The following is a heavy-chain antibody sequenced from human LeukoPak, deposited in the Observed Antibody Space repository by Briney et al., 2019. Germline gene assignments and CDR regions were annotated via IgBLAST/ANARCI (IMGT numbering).Heavy chain of an antibody. CDR2: ISSRSTHI. J-gene: IGHJ4*02. V-gene: IGHV3-21*01. D-gene: IGHD1-14*01. CDR3: AKVSGTGYG. CDR1: GFTCSSYT. Sequence: PGWSLRLSCAASGFTCSSYTINWVRQAQGKELEWVSSISSRSTHIYYADSVKGRFTVSRDNSKNTLYLQMNSLRAEDTAVYYCAKVSGTGYGWGQGTLVTVSS.